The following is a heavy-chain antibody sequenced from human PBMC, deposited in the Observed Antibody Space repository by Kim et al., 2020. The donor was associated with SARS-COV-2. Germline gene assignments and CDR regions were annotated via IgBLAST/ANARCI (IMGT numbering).Heavy chain of an antibody. V-gene: IGHV4-34*01. CDR2: INHSGST. CDR3: ARVPRLLWFRERYVDY. CDR1: GGSFSGYY. J-gene: IGHJ4*01. D-gene: IGHD3-10*01. Sequence: SETLSLTCAVYGGSFSGYYWSWIRQPPGKGLEWIGEINHSGSTNYNPSLKSRVTISVDTSKNQFSLKLIFVTAADTAVYYCARVPRLLWFRERYVDYWG.